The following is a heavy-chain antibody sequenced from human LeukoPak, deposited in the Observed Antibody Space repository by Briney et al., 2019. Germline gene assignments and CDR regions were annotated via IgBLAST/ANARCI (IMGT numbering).Heavy chain of an antibody. CDR3: AREAVAAAPTSYNWFDP. CDR1: GGSISSSSYY. Sequence: SETLSLTCTVSGGSISSSSYYWGWIRQPPGKGLEWIGSIYYSGSTYYNPSLKSRVTISVDTSKNQFSLKLSSVTAADTAVYYCAREAVAAAPTSYNWFDPWGQGTLVTVSS. V-gene: IGHV4-39*02. D-gene: IGHD6-13*01. CDR2: IYYSGST. J-gene: IGHJ5*02.